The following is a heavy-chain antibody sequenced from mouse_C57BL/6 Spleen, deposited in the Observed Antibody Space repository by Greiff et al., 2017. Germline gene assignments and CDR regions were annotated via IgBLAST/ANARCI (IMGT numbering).Heavy chain of an antibody. CDR3: ARELGAMDY. J-gene: IGHJ4*01. CDR1: GFTFSSYA. Sequence: EVKLQESGGGLVKPGGSLKLSCAASGFTFSSYAMSWVRQTPEKRLEWVATISDGGSYTYYPDNVKGRFTISRDNAKNNLYLQMSHLKSEDTAMYYCARELGAMDYWGQGTSVTVSS. D-gene: IGHD4-1*01. V-gene: IGHV5-4*01. CDR2: ISDGGSYT.